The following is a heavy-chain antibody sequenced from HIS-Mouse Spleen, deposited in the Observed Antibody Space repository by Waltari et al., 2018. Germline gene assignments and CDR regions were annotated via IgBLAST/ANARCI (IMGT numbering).Heavy chain of an antibody. J-gene: IGHJ3*02. D-gene: IGHD3-22*01. CDR1: GFTFGDYA. CDR3: TRVGVAYYDSSGDDAFDI. CDR2: IRSKAYGGTT. V-gene: IGHV3-49*05. Sequence: EVQLVESGGGLVKPGRSLRLSCTASGFTFGDYAMIWFRQAPGRGRGWVGFIRSKAYGGTTEYAASVKGRFTISRDDSKSIAYLQMNSLKTEDTAVYYCTRVGVAYYDSSGDDAFDIWGQGTMVTVSS.